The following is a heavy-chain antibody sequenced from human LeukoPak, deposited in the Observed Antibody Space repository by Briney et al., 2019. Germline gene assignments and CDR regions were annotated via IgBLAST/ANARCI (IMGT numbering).Heavy chain of an antibody. Sequence: ASVKVSCKASGYTFTSHYMHWVRQAPGQGLEWMGLINPSGSSTPYAQKLQGRVTMTTDTSTSTAYMELRSLRSDDTAVYYCARIKSSWENYYYYYYMDVWGKGTTVTVSS. CDR3: ARIKSSWENYYYYYYMDV. D-gene: IGHD6-13*01. V-gene: IGHV1-46*01. J-gene: IGHJ6*03. CDR2: INPSGSST. CDR1: GYTFTSHY.